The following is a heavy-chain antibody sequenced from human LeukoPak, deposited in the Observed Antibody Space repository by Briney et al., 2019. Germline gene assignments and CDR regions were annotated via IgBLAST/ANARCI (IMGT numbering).Heavy chain of an antibody. Sequence: GGSLRLSCAASGVTVSSNYMNWVRQAPGKGLEWVSIIYSGGNTYYADSVKGRFTISRDNAKNSLYLQMNSLRVEDTAVYYCARGGIAARFAYWGQGTLVTVSS. J-gene: IGHJ4*02. CDR1: GVTVSSNY. D-gene: IGHD6-6*01. CDR2: IYSGGNT. CDR3: ARGGIAARFAY. V-gene: IGHV3-66*01.